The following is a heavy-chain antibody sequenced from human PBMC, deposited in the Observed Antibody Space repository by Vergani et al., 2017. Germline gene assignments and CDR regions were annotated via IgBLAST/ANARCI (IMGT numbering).Heavy chain of an antibody. Sequence: EVQLVESGGVVVQPGGSLRLSCAASGFTFDDYTMHWVRQAPGKGLEWVSYISSSSSTIYYADSVKGRFTISRDNAKNSLYLQMNSLRAEDTAVYYCARGKGPLSDAFDIWGQGTMVTVSS. CDR3: ARGKGPLSDAFDI. CDR1: GFTFDDYT. J-gene: IGHJ3*02. V-gene: IGHV3-48*04. CDR2: ISSSSSTI.